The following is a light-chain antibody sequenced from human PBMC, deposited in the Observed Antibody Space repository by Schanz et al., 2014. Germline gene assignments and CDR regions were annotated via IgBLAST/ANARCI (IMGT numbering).Light chain of an antibody. CDR2: AAS. V-gene: IGKV3-20*01. CDR3: QQFGGSPLT. CDR1: QSIRSNF. Sequence: EIVLTQSPGTLSLSPGERATLSCRASQSIRSNFLSWYQHKPGQAPRLLIYAASSGVDGLPDRFSGGGSGTDFFLTIGRLEPEDVAVYYCQQFGGSPLTFGAGTKVDIK. J-gene: IGKJ4*01.